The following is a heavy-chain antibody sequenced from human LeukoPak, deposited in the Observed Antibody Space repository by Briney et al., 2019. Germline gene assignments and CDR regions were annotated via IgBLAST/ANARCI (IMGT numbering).Heavy chain of an antibody. Sequence: GGSLRLSCAASGFTFSSYWMSWVRQAPGKGLEWVANIKQDGSEKYYVDSVKGRFTISRDNAKNSLYLQMNSLRAEDTAVYYCAREGSSGYYYYYYMDVWGKGTTVTVSS. CDR3: AREGSSGYYYYYYMDV. D-gene: IGHD3-22*01. J-gene: IGHJ6*03. CDR2: IKQDGSEK. V-gene: IGHV3-7*01. CDR1: GFTFSSYW.